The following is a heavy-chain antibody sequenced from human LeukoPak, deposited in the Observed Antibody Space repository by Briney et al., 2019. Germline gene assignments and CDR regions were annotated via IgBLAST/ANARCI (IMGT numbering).Heavy chain of an antibody. J-gene: IGHJ4*02. V-gene: IGHV3-66*01. CDR1: GFTVSDNY. CDR3: GSSNLLTGYYFLNF. CDR2: IYAAGGT. D-gene: IGHD3-9*01. Sequence: PGGSLRLSCAASGFTVSDNYMTWVRQAPGKGLEWVSLIYAAGGTYFADSVRGRFTISGDNSKNTVYLQMNNLGVDDTAVYYCGSSNLLTGYYFLNFWGQGTLVTVSS.